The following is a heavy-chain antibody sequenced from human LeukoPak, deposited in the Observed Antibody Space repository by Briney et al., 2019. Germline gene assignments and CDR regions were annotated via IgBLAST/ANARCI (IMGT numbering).Heavy chain of an antibody. Sequence: ASVKVSCKASGYTFTSYDINWVRQAPGQGLEWMGWMNPNRGNTGYAQKFQGRVTMTRNTSISTAYMELSSLRSEDTAVYYCARARSIAARRNKYYYYYMDVWGKGTTVTVSS. CDR2: MNPNRGNT. J-gene: IGHJ6*03. D-gene: IGHD6-6*01. CDR3: ARARSIAARRNKYYYYYMDV. V-gene: IGHV1-8*01. CDR1: GYTFTSYD.